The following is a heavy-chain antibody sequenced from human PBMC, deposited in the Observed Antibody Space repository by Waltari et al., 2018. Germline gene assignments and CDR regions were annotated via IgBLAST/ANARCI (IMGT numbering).Heavy chain of an antibody. Sequence: QVQLVQSGAEVKKPGASVKVSCKASGYTFTGYYMPWVRQAPGQGLEWMGRINPNSGGTNYAQKFQGRVTMTRDTSISTAYMELSRLRSDDTAVYYCARVIAVAGLYYFDYWGQGTLVTVSS. CDR3: ARVIAVAGLYYFDY. D-gene: IGHD6-19*01. CDR1: GYTFTGYY. J-gene: IGHJ4*02. V-gene: IGHV1-2*06. CDR2: INPNSGGT.